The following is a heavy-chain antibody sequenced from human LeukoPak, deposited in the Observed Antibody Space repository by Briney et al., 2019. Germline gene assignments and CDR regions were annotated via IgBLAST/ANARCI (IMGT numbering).Heavy chain of an antibody. CDR2: IIPILGIA. Sequence: ASVKVSCKASGGTFSSYTISWVRQAPGQGLEWMGRIIPILGIANYAQKFQGRVTITADESTSTAYMELSSLRSEDTAVYYCARDLSIAVAGTSSAFDIWGQGTMVTVSS. J-gene: IGHJ3*02. CDR3: ARDLSIAVAGTSSAFDI. V-gene: IGHV1-69*04. CDR1: GGTFSSYT. D-gene: IGHD6-19*01.